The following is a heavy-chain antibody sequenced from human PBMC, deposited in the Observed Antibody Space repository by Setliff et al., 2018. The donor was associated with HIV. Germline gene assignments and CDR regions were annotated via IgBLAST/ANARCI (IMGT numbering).Heavy chain of an antibody. V-gene: IGHV3-23*01. J-gene: IGHJ4*02. Sequence: GGSLRLSCAASGFTFSSYWMSWVRQAPGKGLEWVSSISGSGVGTHYADSVKGRFTISRDTSKDTLYLDMNSLRAEDTATYYCAKALVIVVVPASTTFDSWGQGTLVTVSS. CDR2: ISGSGVGT. CDR3: AKALVIVVVPASTTFDS. D-gene: IGHD2-2*03. CDR1: GFTFSSYW.